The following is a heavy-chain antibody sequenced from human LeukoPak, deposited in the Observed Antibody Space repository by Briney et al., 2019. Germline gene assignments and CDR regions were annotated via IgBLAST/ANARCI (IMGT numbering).Heavy chain of an antibody. D-gene: IGHD3-10*01. Sequence: SETLSLTCTVSGGSISTSNYYWGWIRQPPGKGLEWIGNIFYSGSTYYSPSLQSRVTMSVDTSTNQISLKMTSVTAADTAVYYCARALGPYYGSGNWFDPWGQGTPVTVSS. CDR3: ARALGPYYGSGNWFDP. J-gene: IGHJ5*02. CDR2: IFYSGST. V-gene: IGHV4-39*07. CDR1: GGSISTSNYY.